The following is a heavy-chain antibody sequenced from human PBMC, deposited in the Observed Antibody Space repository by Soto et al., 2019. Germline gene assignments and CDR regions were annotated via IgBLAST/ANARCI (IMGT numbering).Heavy chain of an antibody. CDR2: IEDDGTRT. Sequence: EVQLVESGGGLVQPGGSLRLSCEASGFIFSTHWMHWVRQVPGKGLDWVARIEDDGTRTDYADSVKGRFTISRDNAKSTLFLQLNNLRVEDTATYHCAKAEYTAAVLGLWGRGTLVTVSS. J-gene: IGHJ4*02. V-gene: IGHV3-74*01. D-gene: IGHD3-16*01. CDR3: AKAEYTAAVLGL. CDR1: GFIFSTHW.